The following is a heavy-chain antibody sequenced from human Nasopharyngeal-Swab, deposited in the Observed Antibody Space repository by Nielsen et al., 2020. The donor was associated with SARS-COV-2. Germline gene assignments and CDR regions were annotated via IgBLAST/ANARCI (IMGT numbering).Heavy chain of an antibody. D-gene: IGHD3-10*01. CDR3: ARAGITMIRGLNLPAEYFQH. Sequence: GGSLRLSCAASGFTFSDYYMTWIRQVPGKGLEWVSYISGSGNTIYYADSVKGRFTISRDSAENSLYLQMNSLRAEDTALYYCARAGITMIRGLNLPAEYFQHWGQGTLVTVSS. J-gene: IGHJ1*01. CDR2: ISGSGNTI. V-gene: IGHV3-11*04. CDR1: GFTFSDYY.